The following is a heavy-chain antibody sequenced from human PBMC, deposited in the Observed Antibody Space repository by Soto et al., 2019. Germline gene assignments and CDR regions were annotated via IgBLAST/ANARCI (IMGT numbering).Heavy chain of an antibody. J-gene: IGHJ6*02. CDR1: GYTFTGYY. CDR3: ASSLITGVYYYYGMDV. Sequence: GASVKVSCKASGYTFTGYYMHWVRQAPGQGLEWMGWINPNSGGTNYAQKFQGWVTMTRDTSISTAYMELSGLRSDDTAVYYCASSLITGVYYYYGMDVWGQGTTVTVSS. V-gene: IGHV1-2*04. CDR2: INPNSGGT. D-gene: IGHD2-8*01.